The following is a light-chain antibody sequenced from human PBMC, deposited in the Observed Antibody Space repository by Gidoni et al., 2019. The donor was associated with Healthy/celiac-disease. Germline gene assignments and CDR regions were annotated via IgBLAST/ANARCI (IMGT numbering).Light chain of an antibody. Sequence: PGTLSLSPGESATLSCRASQSVSSSYVAWYQQKPCQAPRLLIYGASSRATGIPDRFSGSGSGTDFTLTISRLEPEDFAVYYCQQYGSSPWTFGQGTKVEIK. CDR1: QSVSSSY. CDR2: GAS. CDR3: QQYGSSPWT. J-gene: IGKJ1*01. V-gene: IGKV3-20*01.